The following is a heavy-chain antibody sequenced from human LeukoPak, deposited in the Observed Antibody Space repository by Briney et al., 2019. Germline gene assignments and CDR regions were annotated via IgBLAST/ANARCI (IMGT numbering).Heavy chain of an antibody. D-gene: IGHD2-15*01. J-gene: IGHJ6*02. CDR2: ISWNSGTI. CDR3: ATRSCSGGSCYRSYYYGMDV. V-gene: IGHV3-9*01. CDR1: GFTFDESA. Sequence: DRSLRLSCVASGFTFDESAMHWVRQAPGKGLEWVSGISWNSGTIVYADSVKGRFTISRDNAKSFLYMQMNSLRAEDPAVYYCATRSCSGGSCYRSYYYGMDVWGQGTTVTVSS.